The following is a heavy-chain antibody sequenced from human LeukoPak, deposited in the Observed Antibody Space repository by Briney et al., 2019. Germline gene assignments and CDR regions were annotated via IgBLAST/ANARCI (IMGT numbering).Heavy chain of an antibody. CDR2: IRYDGSNK. CDR1: GFTFSSYG. D-gene: IGHD5-12*01. J-gene: IGHJ4*02. V-gene: IGHV3-30*02. Sequence: GGSLRLSCAASGFTFSSYGMHWVRQAPGKGLEWVAFIRYDGSNKYYADSVKGRFTISRDNSKNTLYLQMNSLRAEDTAVYYCARDRHIVATIGLAAAWYWGQGTLVTVSS. CDR3: ARDRHIVATIGLAAAWY.